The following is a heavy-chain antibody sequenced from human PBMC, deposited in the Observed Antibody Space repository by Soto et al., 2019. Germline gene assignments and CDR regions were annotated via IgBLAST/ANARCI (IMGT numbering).Heavy chain of an antibody. CDR3: AIGGACISTSCHGAFDI. V-gene: IGHV4-59*01. D-gene: IGHD2-2*01. J-gene: IGHJ3*02. Sequence: KPSETLSLTCTDPGGPINIDKKTWIRQAPGRGLEWIGYIYSSGSTNYNPSLKSRVTISVDTSKNQFSLKLSSVTAADTAVYYCAIGGACISTSCHGAFDIWGQGTMVTVSS. CDR2: IYSSGST. CDR1: GGPINIDK.